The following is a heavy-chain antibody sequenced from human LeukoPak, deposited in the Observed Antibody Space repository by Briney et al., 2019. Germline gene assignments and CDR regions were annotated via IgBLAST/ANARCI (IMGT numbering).Heavy chain of an antibody. Sequence: SVKVSCKASGGTFSSYAISWVRQAPGQGLEWMGRIIPILGIANYAQRFQGRVTITADKSTSTAYMELSSLRSEDTAVYYCARLLDYYDSSGYFEGGYYFDYWGQGTLVTVSS. J-gene: IGHJ4*02. V-gene: IGHV1-69*04. D-gene: IGHD3-22*01. CDR1: GGTFSSYA. CDR2: IIPILGIA. CDR3: ARLLDYYDSSGYFEGGYYFDY.